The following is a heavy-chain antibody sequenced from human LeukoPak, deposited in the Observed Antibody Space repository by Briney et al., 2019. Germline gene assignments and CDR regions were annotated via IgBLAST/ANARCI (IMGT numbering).Heavy chain of an antibody. J-gene: IGHJ4*02. CDR1: GFTFSSYD. V-gene: IGHV3-13*04. CDR2: IGTAGDT. CDR3: ARGLLAAAGIDY. D-gene: IGHD6-13*01. Sequence: GGSLRLSCAASGFTFSSYDMHWVRQVTGKGLEWVSAIGTAGDTYYPGSVKGRFTISRDNAKNSLYLQMNSLRAEDTAVYYCARGLLAAAGIDYWGQGALVTVSS.